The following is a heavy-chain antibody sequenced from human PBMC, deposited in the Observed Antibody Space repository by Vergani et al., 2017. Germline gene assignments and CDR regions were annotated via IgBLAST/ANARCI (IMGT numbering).Heavy chain of an antibody. Sequence: EGQLVESGGGLVKPGGSLRLSCAASGFTFSSYTITWVRQAPGKGLEWVSSISPSTNYIYYADSAKGRFTISRDNARNSLYLQMNSLRAEETAVYYCARDLTTYVLRYVDGNSFDLWGQGTLVTVSS. CDR1: GFTFSSYT. CDR2: ISPSTNYI. V-gene: IGHV3-21*01. D-gene: IGHD3-9*01. J-gene: IGHJ4*02. CDR3: ARDLTTYVLRYVDGNSFDL.